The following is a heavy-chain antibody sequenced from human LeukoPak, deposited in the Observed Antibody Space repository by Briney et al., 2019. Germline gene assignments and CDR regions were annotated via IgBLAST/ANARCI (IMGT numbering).Heavy chain of an antibody. CDR2: ISSSSSTI. V-gene: IGHV3-48*01. CDR1: GFTLSSYS. J-gene: IGHJ4*02. Sequence: PGGSLRLSCAASGFTLSSYSMNWVRQAPGKGLEWVSYISSSSSTIYYADSVKGRFTISRDDAQNSLYLQMNSLTAEDTAVYYCARDLNWSFDYWGQGALVTVSS. D-gene: IGHD1-1*01. CDR3: ARDLNWSFDY.